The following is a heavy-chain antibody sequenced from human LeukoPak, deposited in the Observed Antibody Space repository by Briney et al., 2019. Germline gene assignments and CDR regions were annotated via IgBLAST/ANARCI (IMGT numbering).Heavy chain of an antibody. Sequence: GGSLRLSCAVSGFTFSSYAMSWVRQAPGKGLEWVSAISGGGGGTFYADSVRGRFTISRDNSKNTVYLQMNSLRAEDTAVYYCAKDYAGGWPKRGMDVWGKGTTVTISS. J-gene: IGHJ6*03. D-gene: IGHD3-16*01. CDR3: AKDYAGGWPKRGMDV. CDR1: GFTFSSYA. CDR2: ISGGGGGT. V-gene: IGHV3-23*01.